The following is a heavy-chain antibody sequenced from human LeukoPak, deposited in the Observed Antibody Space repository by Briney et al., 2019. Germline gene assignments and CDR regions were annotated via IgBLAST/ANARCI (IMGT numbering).Heavy chain of an antibody. J-gene: IGHJ4*02. CDR3: ARGQRAAAGFDS. V-gene: IGHV3-53*01. Sequence: GGSLRLSCAASGFTVSNNYMNWVRQAPGKGLEWVSVIYSGGSTYYADSVQGRFTISRDNSKSTLYLQMNSLRAEDTAVYYCARGQRAAAGFDSWGQGTLVTVSS. CDR1: GFTVSNNY. CDR2: IYSGGST. D-gene: IGHD6-13*01.